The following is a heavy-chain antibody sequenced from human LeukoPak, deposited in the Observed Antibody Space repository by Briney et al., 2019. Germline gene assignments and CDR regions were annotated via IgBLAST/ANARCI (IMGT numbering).Heavy chain of an antibody. J-gene: IGHJ5*02. CDR3: ARTGDSREFDP. CDR2: INPSSGGT. Sequence: ASVKVSCKASGYIFTDYYIHWVRQAPGQGLEWMGRINPSSGGTNYAQKSQGRVTMTRDTSITTAYMDLSRLRSDDTAVYYCARTGDSREFDPWGQGTLVTVSS. CDR1: GYIFTDYY. V-gene: IGHV1-2*06. D-gene: IGHD2-21*01.